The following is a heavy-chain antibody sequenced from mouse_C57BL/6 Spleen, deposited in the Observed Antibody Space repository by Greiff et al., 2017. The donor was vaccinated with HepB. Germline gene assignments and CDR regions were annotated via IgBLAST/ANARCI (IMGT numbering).Heavy chain of an antibody. CDR3: ATSHLGYAMDY. D-gene: IGHD3-3*01. J-gene: IGHJ4*01. V-gene: IGHV1-26*01. CDR2: INPNNGGT. CDR1: GYTFTDYY. Sequence: EVQLQQSGPELVKPGASVKISCKASGYTFTDYYMNWVKQSHGKSLEWIGDINPNNGGTSYNQKFKGKATLTVDKSSSTAYMELRSLTSEDSAVYYCATSHLGYAMDYWGQGTSVTVSS.